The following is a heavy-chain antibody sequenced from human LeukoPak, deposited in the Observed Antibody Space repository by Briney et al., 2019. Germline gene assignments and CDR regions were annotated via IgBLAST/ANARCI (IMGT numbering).Heavy chain of an antibody. J-gene: IGHJ5*02. D-gene: IGHD6-6*01. CDR3: AREVAARRLGSWVDP. CDR2: IKQDGSEK. V-gene: IGHV3-7*01. CDR1: GFIISSYW. Sequence: AGGSLRLSCAASGFIISSYWMTWVRQAPGKGLEWVANIKQDGSEKNYVDSVKGRFTVSRDNAKNSLYLQMNSLRVEDTAVYYCAREVAARRLGSWVDPWGQGTLVTVSS.